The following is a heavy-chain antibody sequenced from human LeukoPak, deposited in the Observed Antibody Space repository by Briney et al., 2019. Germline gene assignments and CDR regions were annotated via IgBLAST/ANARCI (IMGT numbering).Heavy chain of an antibody. J-gene: IGHJ6*02. D-gene: IGHD3-10*01. CDR2: ISYDGSNK. Sequence: GRSLRLSCAASGFTFSSYGMHWVRQAPGKGLEWVAVISYDGSNKYYADSVKGRFTISRDNSKNTLYLQMNSLRAEDTAVYFCAKDSVWFGDLLGGMDVWGQGTTVTVSS. V-gene: IGHV3-30*18. CDR3: AKDSVWFGDLLGGMDV. CDR1: GFTFSSYG.